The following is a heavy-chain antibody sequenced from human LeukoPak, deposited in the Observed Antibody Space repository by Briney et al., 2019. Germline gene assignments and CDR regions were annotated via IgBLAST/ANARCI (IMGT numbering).Heavy chain of an antibody. CDR1: GGTFSSYA. CDR2: IVGMFGTT. Sequence: GASVKVSCKASGGTFSSYAISWVRQAPGQGLEWMGGIVGMFGTTNYAQKFQGRLTITAEELTSSAYMELSSLTSEDTAVYYCARARGYSGNDWVYWGQGTLVTVSS. J-gene: IGHJ4*02. V-gene: IGHV1-69*13. CDR3: ARARGYSGNDWVY. D-gene: IGHD5-12*01.